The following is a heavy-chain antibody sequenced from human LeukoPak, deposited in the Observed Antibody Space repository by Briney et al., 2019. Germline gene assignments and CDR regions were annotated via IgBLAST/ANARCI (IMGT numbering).Heavy chain of an antibody. V-gene: IGHV3-74*01. CDR2: IDTDGKTT. CDR1: GFTFNTYV. CDR3: VRDKDGYNC. D-gene: IGHD5-24*01. J-gene: IGHJ4*02. Sequence: GGSLRLSCAASGFTFNTYVMHWVRQAPGKGLVWVARIDTDGKTTTYADSVKGRFTISRDNAKNMLYVQMNSLRAEDTAAYYCVRDKDGYNCWGQGTLVSVSS.